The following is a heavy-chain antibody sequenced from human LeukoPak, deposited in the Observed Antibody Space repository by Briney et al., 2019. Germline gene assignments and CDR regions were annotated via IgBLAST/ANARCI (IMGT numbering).Heavy chain of an antibody. CDR1: GFTFSSYS. D-gene: IGHD6-13*01. V-gene: IGHV3-21*04. Sequence: PGGSLRLSCAASGFTFSSYSMNWVRQAPGKGLEWVSSISSSSSYIYYADSVKGRFTISRDNAKNSLYLQMNSLRAEDTAVYYCAKHSSSWYEGAFDIWGQGTMVTVSS. J-gene: IGHJ3*02. CDR3: AKHSSSWYEGAFDI. CDR2: ISSSSSYI.